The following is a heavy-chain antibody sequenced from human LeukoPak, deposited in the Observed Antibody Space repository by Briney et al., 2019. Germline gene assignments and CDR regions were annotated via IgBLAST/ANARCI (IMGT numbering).Heavy chain of an antibody. V-gene: IGHV3-9*01. D-gene: IGHD2-2*01. CDR2: ISWNSGSI. CDR1: GFTFDDYA. J-gene: IGHJ4*02. Sequence: GGSLRLSCAASGFTFDDYAMHWVRQAPGKGLEWVSGISWNSGSIGYADSVKGRFTISRDNAKNSLYLQMNSLRAEDTALYYCAKATMYQLSRGAFDYWGQGTLVTVSS. CDR3: AKATMYQLSRGAFDY.